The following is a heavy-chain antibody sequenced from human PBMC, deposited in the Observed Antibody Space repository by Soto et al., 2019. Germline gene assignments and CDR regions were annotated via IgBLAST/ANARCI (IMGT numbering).Heavy chain of an antibody. J-gene: IGHJ5*02. CDR1: GYTFTSYG. Sequence: GASVKVSCEASGYTFTSYGMSWVRQAPGQGLEGMGWISAYNGNTNYAQKLQGRVTMTTDTSTSTAYMELRSLRPDDTAVYYCARDLRDTAMVMGSWFAPWGPGTMLTV. V-gene: IGHV1-18*01. D-gene: IGHD5-18*01. CDR2: ISAYNGNT. CDR3: ARDLRDTAMVMGSWFAP.